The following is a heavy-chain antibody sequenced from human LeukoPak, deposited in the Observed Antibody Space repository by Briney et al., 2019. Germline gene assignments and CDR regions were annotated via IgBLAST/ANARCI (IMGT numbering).Heavy chain of an antibody. V-gene: IGHV3-48*01. CDR1: RFTFIDYS. J-gene: IGHJ6*04. CDR3: ARDGYHTVHYYDTDF. D-gene: IGHD5-18*01. CDR2: ISFRGRSI. Sequence: GGSLTLSCVVSRFTFIDYSMNSVRQAPGKGLEWVSYISFRGRSIYYADSVKGRFIISRDDGKNSLSLQMNSLTAEDTAIYYCARDGYHTVHYYDTDFWGKGTTVTVSS.